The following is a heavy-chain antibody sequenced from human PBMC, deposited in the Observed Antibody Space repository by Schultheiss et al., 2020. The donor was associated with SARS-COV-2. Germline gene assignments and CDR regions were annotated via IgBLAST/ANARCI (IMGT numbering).Heavy chain of an antibody. D-gene: IGHD3-10*01. CDR2: ISWNSGSI. CDR3: AKAMVRGVYYYGMDV. J-gene: IGHJ6*02. V-gene: IGHV3-9*01. Sequence: GGSLRLSCAASGFTFDDYAMHWVRQAPGKGLEWVSGISWNSGSIGYADSVKGRFTISRDNAKNSLYLQMNSLRAEDTALYYCAKAMVRGVYYYGMDVWGQGTTVTVSS. CDR1: GFTFDDYA.